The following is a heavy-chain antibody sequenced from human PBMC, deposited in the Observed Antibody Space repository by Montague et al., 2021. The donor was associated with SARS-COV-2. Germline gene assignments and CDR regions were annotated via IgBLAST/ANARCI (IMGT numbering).Heavy chain of an antibody. D-gene: IGHD3-9*01. CDR2: INQGGAP. CDR3: ARGRPVQGSFRHFDSISSGALDI. V-gene: IGHV4-34*01. CDR1: RGSFSNYY. Sequence: SETLSLTCAVSRGSFSNYYWTWIRQSPGKGLEWIGEINQGGAPNXTPSLKSRVTISLDTSKKQISLKLNSVTVADTAAFFCARGRPVQGSFRHFDSISSGALDIWAQGSLVIVSS. J-gene: IGHJ3*02.